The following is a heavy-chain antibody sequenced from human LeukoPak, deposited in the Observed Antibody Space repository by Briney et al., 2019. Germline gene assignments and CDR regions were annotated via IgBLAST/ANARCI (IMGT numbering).Heavy chain of an antibody. CDR1: GFTFKDYG. V-gene: IGHV3-9*01. Sequence: PGGSLRLSCAATGFTFKDYGMHWVRQPQGKGLEWVSGINWNGGGTDYADPVKGRFTISRDNAKNSLYLQMTSLRPEDTALYYWGKHLRATKPYIFFGLDVWGQGNTVTVSS. D-gene: IGHD1-26*01. J-gene: IGHJ6*02. CDR3: GKHLRATKPYIFFGLDV. CDR2: INWNGGGT.